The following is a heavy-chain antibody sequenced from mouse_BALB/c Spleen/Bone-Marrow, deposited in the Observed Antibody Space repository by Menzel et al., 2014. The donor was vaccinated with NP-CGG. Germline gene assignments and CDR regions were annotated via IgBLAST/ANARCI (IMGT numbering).Heavy chain of an antibody. Sequence: QVQLKQSGAELVKPGAPVKLSCKASGYTFTSYWMNWVKQRPGRGLEWIGRIDPSDSETHYNQKFKDKATLTVDKSSSTAYIQLSSLTSEDSAVYYCARALGDGYYYAMDYRGQGTSVTVSS. D-gene: IGHD2-3*01. CDR2: IDPSDSET. J-gene: IGHJ4*01. CDR1: GYTFTSYW. V-gene: IGHV1-69*02. CDR3: ARALGDGYYYAMDY.